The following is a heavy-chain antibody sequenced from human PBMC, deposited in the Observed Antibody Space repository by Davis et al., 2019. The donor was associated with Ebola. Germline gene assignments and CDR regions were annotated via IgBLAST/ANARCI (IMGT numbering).Heavy chain of an antibody. Sequence: SVTVSCKASGGTLDNYSIRWVRQAPGQGLEWMGRIILMLGVANYAPKFQGRITITADKSTSTVYMKLSSLRFDDTAVYYCERGRYINSPALWGQGTLVTVSS. CDR1: GGTLDNYS. V-gene: IGHV1-69*02. J-gene: IGHJ4*02. D-gene: IGHD3-9*01. CDR3: ERGRYINSPAL. CDR2: IILMLGVA.